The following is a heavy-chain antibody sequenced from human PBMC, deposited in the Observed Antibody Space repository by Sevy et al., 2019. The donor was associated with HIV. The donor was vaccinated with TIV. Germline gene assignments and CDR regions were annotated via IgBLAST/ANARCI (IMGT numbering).Heavy chain of an antibody. CDR3: VKAGGRGSPWSAYFDF. Sequence: GGSLRLSCVASGFALSTYGIHWVRQAPGKGLEWLTIVWYDGRKKYYASSVKGRFVVSRDNSKNSVSLRMDGLRVEDTATYYCVKAGGRGSPWSAYFDFWGQGTLVTVSS. D-gene: IGHD1-1*01. V-gene: IGHV3-33*06. J-gene: IGHJ4*02. CDR1: GFALSTYG. CDR2: VWYDGRKK.